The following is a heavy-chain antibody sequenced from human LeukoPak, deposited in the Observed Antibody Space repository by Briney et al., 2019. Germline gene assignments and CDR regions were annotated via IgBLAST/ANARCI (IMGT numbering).Heavy chain of an antibody. CDR1: GFSFSGHW. CDR2: ISPTGSTT. CDR3: ARGPNSNWSGLDF. J-gene: IGHJ4*02. V-gene: IGHV3-74*01. Sequence: GGSLRLSCTASGFSFSGHWMHWARHLPGKGLVWVSRISPTGSTTSYADSVKGRFTVSRDNAKDTLYLQVNNLRAEDTAVYYCARGPNSNWSGLDFWGQGTLLTVSS. D-gene: IGHD6-6*01.